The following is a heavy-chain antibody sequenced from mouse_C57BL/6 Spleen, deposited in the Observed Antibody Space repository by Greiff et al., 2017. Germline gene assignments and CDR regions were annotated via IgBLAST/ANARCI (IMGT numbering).Heavy chain of an antibody. CDR3: AITTVVATDY. CDR2: INPSSGYT. CDR1: GYTFTSYT. Sequence: QVHVKQSGAELARPGASVKMSCKASGYTFTSYTMHWVKQRPGQGLEWIGYINPSSGYTKYNQKFKDKATLTADKSSSTAYMQLSSLTSEDSAVYYCAITTVVATDYWGQGTTLTVSS. V-gene: IGHV1-4*01. D-gene: IGHD1-1*01. J-gene: IGHJ2*01.